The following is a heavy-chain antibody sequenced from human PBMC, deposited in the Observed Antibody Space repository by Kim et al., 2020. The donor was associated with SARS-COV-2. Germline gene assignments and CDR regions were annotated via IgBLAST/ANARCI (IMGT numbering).Heavy chain of an antibody. CDR3: AKVSSNGWKAPGYFDY. CDR2: IYSGGTST. Sequence: GGSLRLSCAASGFTFSSYAMSWVRQAPGKGLEWVSVIYSGGTSTYYADSVKGRFTISRDNSKNTLYLQMNSLRAEDTAVYYCAKVSSNGWKAPGYFDYWGQGTLVTVSS. CDR1: GFTFSSYA. D-gene: IGHD6-19*01. V-gene: IGHV3-23*03. J-gene: IGHJ4*02.